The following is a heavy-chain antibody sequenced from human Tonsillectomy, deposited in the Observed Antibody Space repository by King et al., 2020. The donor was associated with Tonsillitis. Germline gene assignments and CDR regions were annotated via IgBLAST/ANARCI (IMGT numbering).Heavy chain of an antibody. CDR3: ARVISAMVTGIDF. CDR2: INPSSGDT. V-gene: IGHV1-2*02. D-gene: IGHD5-18*01. Sequence: VQLVESGAEVKKPGASVRVSCKASGYTFTGYYMHWVRQAPGQGLEWMGWINPSSGDTNWAQKFQGRGTMTRDTSSSTAYMELSRLRSDDTAMYYCARVISAMVTGIDFWGQGTLVTVSS. J-gene: IGHJ4*02. CDR1: GYTFTGYY.